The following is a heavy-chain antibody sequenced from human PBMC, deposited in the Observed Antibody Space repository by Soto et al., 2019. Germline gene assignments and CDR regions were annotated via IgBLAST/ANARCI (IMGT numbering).Heavy chain of an antibody. J-gene: IGHJ4*02. CDR2: IIPIFGTA. V-gene: IGHV1-69*12. CDR3: ARTGEFDDFWSGYSYFDY. CDR1: GGTFSSYA. Sequence: QVQLVQSGAEVKKPGSSVKVSCKASGGTFSSYAISWVRQAPGQGLEWMGGIIPIFGTANYAQKFQGRVTITADESTSTAYMELSSLSSEDTAVYYCARTGEFDDFWSGYSYFDYWGQGTLVTVSS. D-gene: IGHD3-3*01.